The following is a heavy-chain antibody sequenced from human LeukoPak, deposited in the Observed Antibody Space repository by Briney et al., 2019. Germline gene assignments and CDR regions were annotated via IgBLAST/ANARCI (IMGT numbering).Heavy chain of an antibody. CDR3: ARDRGSSGWYDY. CDR2: ISSSSYI. D-gene: IGHD6-19*01. V-gene: IGHV3-21*01. CDR1: GFTFSSYS. J-gene: IGHJ4*02. Sequence: GGSLRLSCAASGFTFSSYSMNWVRQAPGKGLEWVSSISSSSYIYYADSVKGRFTIFRDNAKNSLYLQMNSLRAEDTAVYYCARDRGSSGWYDYWGQGTLATVSS.